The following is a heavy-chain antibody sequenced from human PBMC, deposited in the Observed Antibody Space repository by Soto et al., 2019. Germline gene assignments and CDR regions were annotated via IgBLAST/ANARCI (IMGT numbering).Heavy chain of an antibody. CDR2: IYYSGST. J-gene: IGHJ6*02. CDR1: GGSISSGDYY. Sequence: ASETLSLTCTVSGGSISSGDYYWSWIRQPPGKGLEWIGYIYYSGSTYYNPSLKSRVTISVDTSKNQFSLKLSSVTAADTAVYYCARGRSGKYYYYGMDVWGQGTTVTVSS. V-gene: IGHV4-30-4*01. CDR3: ARGRSGKYYYYGMDV. D-gene: IGHD3-10*01.